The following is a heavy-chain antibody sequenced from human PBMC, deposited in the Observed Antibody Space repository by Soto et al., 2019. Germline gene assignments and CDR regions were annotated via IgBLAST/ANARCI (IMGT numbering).Heavy chain of an antibody. CDR3: ARSPGGYYID. CDR2: INTDGSST. V-gene: IGHV3-74*01. CDR1: GFSFSSYC. Sequence: EVHLVESGGGLIQSGGSLRLSCVDSGFSFSSYCMHWVRQGPGKGLVWVARINTDGSSTNYADSVRGRFTISRDNAKNPLYLQMNSLRAEDTAVYYCARSPGGYYIDWGQGTMVTV. J-gene: IGHJ3*01. D-gene: IGHD3-9*01.